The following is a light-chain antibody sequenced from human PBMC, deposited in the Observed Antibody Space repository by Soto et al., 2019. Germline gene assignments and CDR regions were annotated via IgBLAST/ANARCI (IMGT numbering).Light chain of an antibody. CDR3: QQRINWPLT. Sequence: EIVLTQSPATLSLSPGERATLSCRASQSVNNYLAWYQQKPGQAPRLLIYYVSNRATGIPDRFSGSGSGTEFTLTISSLEREDFAVYYCQQRINWPLTFGGGTKVEIK. CDR1: QSVNNY. CDR2: YVS. J-gene: IGKJ4*01. V-gene: IGKV3-11*01.